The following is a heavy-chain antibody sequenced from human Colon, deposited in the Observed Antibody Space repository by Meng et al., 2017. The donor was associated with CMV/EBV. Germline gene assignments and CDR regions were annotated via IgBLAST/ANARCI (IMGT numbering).Heavy chain of an antibody. J-gene: IGHJ4*02. CDR2: IRYDESNE. D-gene: IGHD2-15*01. Sequence: SCVASGFIFGNSWMTWVRQAPGKRLEWVAFIRYDESNEKYSDSVKGRFTISRDNSRNTLYLQMNSLRTEDTALYYCATTAGVARPFDYWGQGTLVTVSS. CDR1: GFIFGNSW. V-gene: IGHV3-30*02. CDR3: ATTAGVARPFDY.